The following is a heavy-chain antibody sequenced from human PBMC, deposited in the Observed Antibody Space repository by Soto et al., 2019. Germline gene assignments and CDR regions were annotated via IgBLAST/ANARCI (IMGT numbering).Heavy chain of an antibody. Sequence: XEFLTLSCAASGFTFSNYGMHWVRQAPGKGLEWVAVISYDGYSRSYADSVKGRSTISRGNSKDTLYLQMDSLRPEDTAVYYCAKDQENGDYDATRPTDYWGQGTLVTVSS. J-gene: IGHJ4*02. CDR3: AKDQENGDYDATRPTDY. D-gene: IGHD2-21*02. V-gene: IGHV3-30*18. CDR2: ISYDGYSR. CDR1: GFTFSNYG.